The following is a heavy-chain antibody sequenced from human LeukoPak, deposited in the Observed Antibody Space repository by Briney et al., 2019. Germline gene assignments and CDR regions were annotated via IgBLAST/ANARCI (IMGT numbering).Heavy chain of an antibody. Sequence: GASVKVSCKASGYTFTSYGISWVRQAPGQGLEWMGWVSAYNGNTNYAQKFQGRVTMTRDTSISTAYMELSRLRSDDTAVYYCARGPTPIRYFDWLPIDYWGQGTLVTVSS. CDR3: ARGPTPIRYFDWLPIDY. J-gene: IGHJ4*02. V-gene: IGHV1-18*01. CDR1: GYTFTSYG. D-gene: IGHD3-9*01. CDR2: VSAYNGNT.